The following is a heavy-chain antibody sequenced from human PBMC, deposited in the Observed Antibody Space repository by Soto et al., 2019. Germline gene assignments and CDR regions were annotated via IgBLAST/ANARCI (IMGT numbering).Heavy chain of an antibody. D-gene: IGHD6-19*01. Sequence: SETLSLTCTVSGGSISSYYWSWIRQPPGKGLEWIGYIYNSGSTNYNPSLKSRVSISGDTSKNQFSLKLSSVTAADTAVYYCARRKMYNSGFDYWGQGTLVTVSS. CDR2: IYNSGST. CDR3: ARRKMYNSGFDY. CDR1: GGSISSYY. J-gene: IGHJ4*02. V-gene: IGHV4-59*08.